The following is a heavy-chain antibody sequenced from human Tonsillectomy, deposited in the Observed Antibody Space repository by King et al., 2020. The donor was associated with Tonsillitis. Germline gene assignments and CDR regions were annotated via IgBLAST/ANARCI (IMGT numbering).Heavy chain of an antibody. J-gene: IGHJ6*02. V-gene: IGHV3-30*04. CDR2: ISHDGNNK. CDR3: ASHHPGTGGNYNGMDV. Sequence: VQLVESGGGVVQPGRSLRLSCAASGFSFITYAMHWVRQAPGKGLEWVAVISHDGNNKYYAESVKGRFTISRDNSKNTLYLQMNTLRAEDTAVYYCASHHPGTGGNYNGMDVWGQGTTVTVSS. CDR1: GFSFITYA. D-gene: IGHD4-23*01.